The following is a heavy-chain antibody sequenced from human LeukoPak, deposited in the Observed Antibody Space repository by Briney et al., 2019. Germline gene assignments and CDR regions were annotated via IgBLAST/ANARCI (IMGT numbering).Heavy chain of an antibody. J-gene: IGHJ4*02. CDR3: ARDPENEYSYGYGDY. V-gene: IGHV3-7*01. Sequence: PGGSLRLSCAASGFTFRSYWMSWVRQAPGKGLEWVALINQDGSGKYHVDSVEGRFTISRDNADNSLYLQMNSLRAEDTAVYYCARDPENEYSYGYGDYWGQGTLVTVSS. CDR2: INQDGSGK. D-gene: IGHD5-18*01. CDR1: GFTFRSYW.